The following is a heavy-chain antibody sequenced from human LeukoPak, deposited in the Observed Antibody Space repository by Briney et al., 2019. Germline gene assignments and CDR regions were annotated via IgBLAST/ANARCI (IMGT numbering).Heavy chain of an antibody. CDR1: GYTFTSYH. D-gene: IGHD2-2*01. CDR2: INPSGGSP. Sequence: GASVKVSCKASGYTFTSYHLHWVRQAPGQGLEWMGIINPSGGSPNYAQKFQGRVTMTRDMSTSTVNMELSRLRSDDTAVYYCVRDRTKYCSSTSCPLDYWGQGTLVTVSS. J-gene: IGHJ4*02. V-gene: IGHV1-46*01. CDR3: VRDRTKYCSSTSCPLDY.